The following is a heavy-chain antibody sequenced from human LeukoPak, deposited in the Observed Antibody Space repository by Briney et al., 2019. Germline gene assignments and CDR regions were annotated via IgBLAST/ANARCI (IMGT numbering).Heavy chain of an antibody. CDR1: GFSFSDYY. V-gene: IGHV3-11*05. CDR2: ISSSSSYT. Sequence: PGGSLRLSCAASGFSFSDYYMSWMRQAPGKGLEWVSYISSSSSYTNYADSVKGRFTISRGNAKNSLYLQMDSLRDDDTAVYYCARAYGSGSHGYWGQGTLVTVSS. D-gene: IGHD3-10*01. CDR3: ARAYGSGSHGY. J-gene: IGHJ4*02.